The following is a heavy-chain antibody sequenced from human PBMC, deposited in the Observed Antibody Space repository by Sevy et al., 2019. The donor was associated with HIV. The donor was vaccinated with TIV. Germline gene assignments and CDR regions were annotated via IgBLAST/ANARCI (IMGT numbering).Heavy chain of an antibody. J-gene: IGHJ4*02. CDR3: ARGGGNGWYYFDY. Sequence: ASVKDSCKASGGTFRTSGISWVRQAPGQGPEWMGGIIPILGTTNYAQKFQGRVTINADESTNTAYMELSSLRSEDTAVYYCARGGGNGWYYFDYWGQETLVTVSS. V-gene: IGHV1-69*13. CDR2: IIPILGTT. D-gene: IGHD6-19*01. CDR1: GGTFRTSG.